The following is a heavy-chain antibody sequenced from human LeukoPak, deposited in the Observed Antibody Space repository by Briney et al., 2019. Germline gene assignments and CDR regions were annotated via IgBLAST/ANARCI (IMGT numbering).Heavy chain of an antibody. CDR2: ISWNSGSI. Sequence: PGRSLRLSCAASGFTFDDYAMHWVRQAPGKGLEWVSGISWNSGSIGYADSVKGRFTISRDNAKNSLNLQMNSLRAEDTALYYCAKDSSGYLYYYYMDVWGKGTTVTISS. J-gene: IGHJ6*03. CDR1: GFTFDDYA. V-gene: IGHV3-9*01. D-gene: IGHD3-22*01. CDR3: AKDSSGYLYYYYMDV.